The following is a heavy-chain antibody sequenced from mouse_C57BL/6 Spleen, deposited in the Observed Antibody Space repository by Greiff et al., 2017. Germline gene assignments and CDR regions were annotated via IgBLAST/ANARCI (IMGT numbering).Heavy chain of an antibody. Sequence: QVQLKQSGAELMKPGASVKLSCKATGYTFTGYWIEWVKQRPGHGLEWIGEILPGSGSTNYNEKFKGKATFTADTSSNTAYMQLSSLTTEDTAIYYCASHYDYDVGRHYFDYWGQGTTLTVSS. V-gene: IGHV1-9*01. CDR3: ASHYDYDVGRHYFDY. J-gene: IGHJ2*01. CDR2: ILPGSGST. D-gene: IGHD2-4*01. CDR1: GYTFTGYW.